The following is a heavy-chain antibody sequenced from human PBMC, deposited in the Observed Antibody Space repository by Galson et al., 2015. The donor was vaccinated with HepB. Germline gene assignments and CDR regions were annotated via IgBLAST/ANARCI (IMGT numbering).Heavy chain of an antibody. CDR3: ARGHRTDMVRSFDL. Sequence: SLRLSCAASGFTFSSYAMHWVRQAPGKGLEWVAVISYDGSNKYYADSVKGRFTISRDNSKNTLYLQMNSLRAEDTAVYYCARGHRTDMVRSFDLWGRGTLVTVSS. CDR2: ISYDGSNK. V-gene: IGHV3-30*04. D-gene: IGHD5-18*01. J-gene: IGHJ2*01. CDR1: GFTFSSYA.